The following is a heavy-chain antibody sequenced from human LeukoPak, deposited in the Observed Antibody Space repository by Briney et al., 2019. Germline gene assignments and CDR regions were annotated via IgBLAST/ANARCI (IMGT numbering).Heavy chain of an antibody. CDR3: ARVDSGSSWYAPFDY. CDR2: INWNGGST. Sequence: GGSLRLSCAASGFTFDDYGMSWVRQAPGKGLEWVSGINWNGGSTGYADSVKGRFTISRDNAKNSLYLQMNSLRAEDTALYYCARVDSGSSWYAPFDYWGQGTLVTVSS. V-gene: IGHV3-20*04. D-gene: IGHD6-13*01. CDR1: GFTFDDYG. J-gene: IGHJ4*02.